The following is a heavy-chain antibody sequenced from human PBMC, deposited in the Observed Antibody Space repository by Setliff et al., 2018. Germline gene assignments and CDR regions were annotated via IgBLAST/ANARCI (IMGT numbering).Heavy chain of an antibody. CDR2: IYHSGST. J-gene: IGHJ4*02. CDR1: GGSISSGDYS. Sequence: SETLSLTCAVSGGSISSGDYSWSWIRQPPGKGLEWIGYIYHSGSTYCNPSLKSRVTMSVDRSKNQFSLKLSSVTAADTAVYYCARIGDGYNYYFDYWGQGTLDTVSS. V-gene: IGHV4-30-2*01. D-gene: IGHD5-12*01. CDR3: ARIGDGYNYYFDY.